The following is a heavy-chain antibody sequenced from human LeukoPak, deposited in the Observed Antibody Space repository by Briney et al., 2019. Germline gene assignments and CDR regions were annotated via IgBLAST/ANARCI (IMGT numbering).Heavy chain of an antibody. J-gene: IGHJ4*02. CDR2: ISAYNGNT. CDR1: GYTFTSYG. D-gene: IGHD3-22*01. Sequence: GASVKVSCKASGYTFTSYGISWVRQAPGQGLEWMGWISAYNGNTNYAQKLQGRVTVTTDTSTSTAYMELRTLRSDDTAVYYCARDREGYYYDSSGPPDYWGQGTLVTVSS. CDR3: ARDREGYYYDSSGPPDY. V-gene: IGHV1-18*01.